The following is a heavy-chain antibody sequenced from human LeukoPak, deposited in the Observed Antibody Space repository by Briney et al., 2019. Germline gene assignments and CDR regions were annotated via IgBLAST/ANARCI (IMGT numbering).Heavy chain of an antibody. CDR1: GFTFSSYW. J-gene: IGHJ4*02. V-gene: IGHV3-74*01. CDR3: AREAYGDYVFDY. Sequence: GGSLRLSCAASGFTFSSYWMHWVRQAPGKGRVWVSRINSDGSSTSYADYVKGRFTISRDNAKNTLYLQMNSLRAEDTAVYYCAREAYGDYVFDYWGQGTLVTVSS. CDR2: INSDGSST. D-gene: IGHD4-17*01.